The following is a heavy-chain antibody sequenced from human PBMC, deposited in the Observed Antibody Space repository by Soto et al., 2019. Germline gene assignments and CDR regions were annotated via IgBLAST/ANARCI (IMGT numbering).Heavy chain of an antibody. CDR3: ARVGGLGAGY. D-gene: IGHD1-26*01. CDR2: IYYSGST. J-gene: IGHJ4*02. V-gene: IGHV4-39*07. CDR1: GGSISSSSYY. Sequence: PSETLSLTCTVSGGSISSSSYYWGWIRQPPGKGLEWIGSIYYSGSTYYNPSLKSRVTISVDTSKNQFSLKLRSLRSDDTAVYYCARVGGLGAGYWGQGTLLTVSS.